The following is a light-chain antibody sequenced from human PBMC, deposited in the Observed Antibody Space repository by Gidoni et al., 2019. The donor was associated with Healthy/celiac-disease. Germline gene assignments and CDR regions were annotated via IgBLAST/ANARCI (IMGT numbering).Light chain of an antibody. CDR2: DTA. CDR1: QPVSGNF. J-gene: IGKJ4*01. V-gene: IGKV3-20*01. CDR3: QQYGASPLT. Sequence: IILTQSHGTLSVSPGESATLFCRATQPVSGNFLALYQQKPGQPPSLLIYDTARRATGVPDRCSGSGSGTDFSLLISRLQTEDSALYCCQQYGASPLTFGGGTRVEI.